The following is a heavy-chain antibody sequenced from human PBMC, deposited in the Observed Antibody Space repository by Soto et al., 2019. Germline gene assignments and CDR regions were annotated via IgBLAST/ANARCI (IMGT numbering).Heavy chain of an antibody. Sequence: PSETLSLTCTVSGDSISTFYWGWMRQSPGKELEWIGYVYYTGSTNYNPSLKSRVTISVDRSKNQFSLKLTSANAADTAVYYCARGRTVRNYADDSSDYFYFLDYWGQGTKLTVSS. D-gene: IGHD3-22*01. CDR2: VYYTGST. CDR3: ARGRTVRNYADDSSDYFYFLDY. CDR1: GDSISTFY. J-gene: IGHJ4*02. V-gene: IGHV4-59*01.